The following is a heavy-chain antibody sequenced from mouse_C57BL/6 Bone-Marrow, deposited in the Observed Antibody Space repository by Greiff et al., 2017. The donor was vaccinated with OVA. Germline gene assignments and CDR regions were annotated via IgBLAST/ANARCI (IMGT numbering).Heavy chain of an antibody. Sequence: EVKLVESGEGLVKPGGSLKLSCAASGFTFSSYAMSWVRQTPEKRLEWVAYISSGGDYIYYADTVKGRFTISRDTARNTLYLQMSSLKSEDTAMYYCTRDLSYYYGRSYGGIYYAMDYWGQGTSVTVSS. CDR1: GFTFSSYA. D-gene: IGHD1-1*01. CDR2: ISSGGDYI. J-gene: IGHJ4*01. CDR3: TRDLSYYYGRSYGGIYYAMDY. V-gene: IGHV5-9-1*02.